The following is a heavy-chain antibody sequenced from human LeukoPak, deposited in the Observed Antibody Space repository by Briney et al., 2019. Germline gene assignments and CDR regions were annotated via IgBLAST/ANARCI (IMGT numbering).Heavy chain of an antibody. Sequence: SETLSLTCTVSGGSISGYYWSWIRQPPGKGLEWIGEINHSGSTNYNPSLKSRVTISVDTSKNQFSLKLSSVTAADTAVYYCARGGPTAYYYDSSGYPSISRRDPRFDYWAREPWSPSPQ. CDR2: INHSGST. D-gene: IGHD3-22*01. CDR1: GGSISGYY. J-gene: IGHJ4*02. CDR3: ARGGPTAYYYDSSGYPSISRRDPRFDY. V-gene: IGHV4-34*01.